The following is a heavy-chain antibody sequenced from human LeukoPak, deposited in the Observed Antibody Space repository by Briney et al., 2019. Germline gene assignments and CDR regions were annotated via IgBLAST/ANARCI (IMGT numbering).Heavy chain of an antibody. V-gene: IGHV4-39*07. CDR3: ARAVRKTGYYYMDV. D-gene: IGHD3-22*01. CDR1: GVSISSSSYY. J-gene: IGHJ6*03. CDR2: IYYSGST. Sequence: SETLSLTCTASGVSISSSSYYWGWIRQPPGKGLEWIGSIYYSGSTYDNPSLKSRVTISVDTSKNHFYLTLCSVTAADTAVYYCARAVRKTGYYYMDVWGKGTTVTSSS.